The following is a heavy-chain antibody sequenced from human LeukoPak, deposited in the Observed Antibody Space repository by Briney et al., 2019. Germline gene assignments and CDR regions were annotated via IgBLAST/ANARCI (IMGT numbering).Heavy chain of an antibody. CDR2: INWNGGST. CDR3: ARDVYYYDSSGYYLDY. J-gene: IGHJ4*02. D-gene: IGHD3-22*01. Sequence: GGSLRLSCATSGLTFSHYGMSWVRQAPGKGLEWVSGINWNGGSTGYADSVKGRFTISRDNAKNSLYLQMNSLRAEDTALYYCARDVYYYDSSGYYLDYWGQGTLVTVSS. V-gene: IGHV3-20*04. CDR1: GLTFSHYG.